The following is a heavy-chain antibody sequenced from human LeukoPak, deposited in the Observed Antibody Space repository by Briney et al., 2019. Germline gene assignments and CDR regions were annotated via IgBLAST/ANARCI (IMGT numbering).Heavy chain of an antibody. V-gene: IGHV4-59*08. D-gene: IGHD3-22*01. CDR2: IYYSGST. Sequence: SETLSLTCTVSGGSISSYYWSWIRQPPGNGLEWIGYIYYSGSTNYNPSLKSRVTISVDTSKNQSSLKLSSVTAADTAVYYCARALITTIVEDWGQGTLVTVSS. CDR3: ARALITTIVED. J-gene: IGHJ4*02. CDR1: GGSISSYY.